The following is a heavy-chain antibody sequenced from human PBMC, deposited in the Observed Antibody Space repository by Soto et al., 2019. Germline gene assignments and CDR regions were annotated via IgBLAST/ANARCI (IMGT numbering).Heavy chain of an antibody. J-gene: IGHJ4*02. CDR2: TYYRSKWYN. CDR1: GDSVSSNSAA. V-gene: IGHV6-1*01. CDR3: ARGEQYSGRIFDY. D-gene: IGHD1-26*01. Sequence: QVQLQQSGPGLVKPSQTLSVTCGISGDSVSSNSAAWNWLRQSPSRGLEWLGRTYYRSKWYNDYAVSVESRITINPDTSKNHCSLQLNFVTPEDTAVYFCARGEQYSGRIFDYWGQGTLVTVPS.